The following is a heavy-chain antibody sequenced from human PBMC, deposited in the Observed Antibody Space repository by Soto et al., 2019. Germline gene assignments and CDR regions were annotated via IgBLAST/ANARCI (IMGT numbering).Heavy chain of an antibody. V-gene: IGHV3-21*01. Sequence: EVQLVESGGGLVKPGGSLRLSCAASGFTFSSYSMNWVRQAPGKGLEWVSSISSSSSYIYYADSVKGRFTISRDNAKNSLYLPMNSMRAEDTAVYYCVRVYDYGDYLGLDYWGQGTLVSVSS. J-gene: IGHJ4*02. CDR2: ISSSSSYI. CDR3: VRVYDYGDYLGLDY. D-gene: IGHD4-17*01. CDR1: GFTFSSYS.